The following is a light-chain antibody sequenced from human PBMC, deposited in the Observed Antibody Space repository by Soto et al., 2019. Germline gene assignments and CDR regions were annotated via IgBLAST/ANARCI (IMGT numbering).Light chain of an antibody. J-gene: IGKJ2*03. CDR3: QHLRTYPFS. CDR1: QDISTS. V-gene: IGKV1-9*01. Sequence: DIQLTQSPSFLSASVGDRVTVSCRASQDISTSLAWFQQKAGKVPQLLVYPASTLQDGVPSRFSGSGSGTYFTLTINNLQAEDFATSYCQHLRTYPFSFGQGTKLDI. CDR2: PAS.